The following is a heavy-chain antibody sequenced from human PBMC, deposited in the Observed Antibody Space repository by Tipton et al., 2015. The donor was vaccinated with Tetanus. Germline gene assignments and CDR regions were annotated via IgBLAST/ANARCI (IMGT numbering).Heavy chain of an antibody. V-gene: IGHV4-61*01. CDR1: GGSVSSGSYY. J-gene: IGHJ4*02. Sequence: GLVKPSETLSLTCTVSGGSVSSGSYYWSWIRQPPGKGLEWIGYIYTSGSTNYDPSLKSRVTISVDTSKNQFSLKVSSVTAADTAVYYCASGSGSYYPDFWGQGTLVTVSS. CDR3: ASGSGSYYPDF. CDR2: IYTSGST. D-gene: IGHD1-26*01.